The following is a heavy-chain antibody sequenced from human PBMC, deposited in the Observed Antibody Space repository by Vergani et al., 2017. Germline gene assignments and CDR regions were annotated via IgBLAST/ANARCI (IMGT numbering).Heavy chain of an antibody. V-gene: IGHV1-24*01. CDR2: FDPEHGEV. CDR3: AIVTYYYDSIGYYLDY. J-gene: IGHJ4*02. Sequence: QVQLVQSGSEVRKPGASVKVSCQVSGYSLPELTIDWVRQAPGKGLEWMGGFDPEHGEVTVAHHIQGRVTMTEDRSTDTAYMELSSLRPEDRALYYCAIVTYYYDSIGYYLDYWGQGTLVTVSS. CDR1: GYSLPELT. D-gene: IGHD3-22*01.